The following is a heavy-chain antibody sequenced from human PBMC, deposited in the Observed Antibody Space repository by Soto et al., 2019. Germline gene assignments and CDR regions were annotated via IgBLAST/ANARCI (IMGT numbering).Heavy chain of an antibody. CDR1: SGSISSLNW. V-gene: IGHV4-4*02. J-gene: IGHJ4*02. Sequence: QIQLQESGPGLVKPSGTLSLTCAVSSGSISSLNWWSWVRQPPGKGLEWIGEIFHSGSTNYNPSLKSRVDMSVDKSKNQFSLKVFSVTAADTALYFCARRSGTTFYWGQGTLVIVSS. CDR2: IFHSGST. CDR3: ARRSGTTFY. D-gene: IGHD1-1*01.